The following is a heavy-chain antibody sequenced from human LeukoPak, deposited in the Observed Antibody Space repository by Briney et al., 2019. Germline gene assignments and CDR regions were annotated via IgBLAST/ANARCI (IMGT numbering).Heavy chain of an antibody. D-gene: IGHD3-10*01. Sequence: PGGSLRLSCAASGFTVSSNYMSWVRQAPGKGLEWVSVIYSGGSTYYADSVKGRFTISRDNSKNTLYLQMNSLRAEDTAIFYCARDDSRGSGSSGWFDPWGQGTLVTVYS. CDR1: GFTVSSNY. V-gene: IGHV3-53*01. CDR2: IYSGGST. CDR3: ARDDSRGSGSSGWFDP. J-gene: IGHJ5*02.